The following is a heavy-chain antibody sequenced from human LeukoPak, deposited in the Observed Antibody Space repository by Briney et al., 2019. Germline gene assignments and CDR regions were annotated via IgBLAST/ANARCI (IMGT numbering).Heavy chain of an antibody. Sequence: GGSLRLSCAASGFTFSSYWMHWVRQAPGKGLVWVSRINSDGSSTTYADSVKGRFTISRDNAKNTLYLQMNSLRAEDTAVYYCARDPSYSENLNYWGQGTLVTVSS. D-gene: IGHD1-26*01. V-gene: IGHV3-74*01. CDR3: ARDPSYSENLNY. CDR2: INSDGSST. J-gene: IGHJ4*02. CDR1: GFTFSSYW.